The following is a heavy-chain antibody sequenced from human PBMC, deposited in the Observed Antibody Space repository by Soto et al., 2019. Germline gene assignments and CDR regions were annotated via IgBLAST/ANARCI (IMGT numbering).Heavy chain of an antibody. CDR2: ISSSGSTI. CDR1: GFTFSDYY. D-gene: IGHD2-2*01. CDR3: ARGRGWDIVVVPAAMIGMDV. V-gene: IGHV3-11*01. Sequence: GGSLRLSCAASGFTFSDYYMSWIRQAPGKGLEWVSYISSSGSTIYYADSVKGRFTISRDNAKNSLYLQMNSLRAEDTAVYYCARGRGWDIVVVPAAMIGMDVWGKGTTVTVSS. J-gene: IGHJ6*04.